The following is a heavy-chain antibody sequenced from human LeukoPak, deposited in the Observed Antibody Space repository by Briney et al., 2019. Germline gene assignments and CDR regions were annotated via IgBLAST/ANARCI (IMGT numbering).Heavy chain of an antibody. CDR1: GGSISSYY. V-gene: IGHV4-59*12. D-gene: IGHD3-22*01. Sequence: SETLSLTCTVSGGSISSYYWSWIRQPPGKGLEWIGYIYYSGSTNYNPSLKSRVTMSVDTSKNQFSLKLSSVTAADTAVYYCARDNYYDSSGYGTFDYWGQGTLVTVSS. J-gene: IGHJ4*02. CDR3: ARDNYYDSSGYGTFDY. CDR2: IYYSGST.